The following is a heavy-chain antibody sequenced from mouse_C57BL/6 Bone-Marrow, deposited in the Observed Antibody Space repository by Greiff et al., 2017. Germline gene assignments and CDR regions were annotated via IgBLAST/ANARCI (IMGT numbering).Heavy chain of an antibody. Sequence: QVQLQQSGAELVRPGASVKLSCKASGYTFTDYYINWVKQRPGQGLEWIARIYPGSGNTYYNEKFKGKATLTAEKSSSTAYMQLISLTSEDSAVYFWARSGGLRGFAYWGQGTLVTVSA. D-gene: IGHD2-4*01. V-gene: IGHV1-76*01. CDR2: IYPGSGNT. CDR3: ARSGGLRGFAY. CDR1: GYTFTDYY. J-gene: IGHJ3*01.